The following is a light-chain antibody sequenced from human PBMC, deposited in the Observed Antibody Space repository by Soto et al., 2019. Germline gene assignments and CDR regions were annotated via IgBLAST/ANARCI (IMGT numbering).Light chain of an antibody. J-gene: IGLJ2*01. V-gene: IGLV2-14*01. CDR2: EVS. Sequence: QSVLTQPASVSGSPGQSITISCTGTSSGVGGYKFVSWYQHHPGNAPKLIIYEVSNRPSGVSNRFSGTKSGNTASLTISGLQAEDEADYYCSSSTRSSSVVFGGGTKLTVL. CDR3: SSSTRSSSVV. CDR1: SSGVGGYKF.